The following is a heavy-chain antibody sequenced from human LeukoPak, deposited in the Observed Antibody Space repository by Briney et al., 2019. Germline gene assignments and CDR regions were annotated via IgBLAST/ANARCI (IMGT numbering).Heavy chain of an antibody. V-gene: IGHV1-46*01. CDR2: INPSSGSA. J-gene: IGHJ4*02. Sequence: GASVKVSCKASGYPFTRYYMHWVRQAPGQGLEWMGIINPSSGSASYTQKFQGRVTLTRDTSTSTVYMELSSLRSEDTAVHYCAREGGNNGFDYWGQGTLVTVSS. D-gene: IGHD1-14*01. CDR3: AREGGNNGFDY. CDR1: GYPFTRYY.